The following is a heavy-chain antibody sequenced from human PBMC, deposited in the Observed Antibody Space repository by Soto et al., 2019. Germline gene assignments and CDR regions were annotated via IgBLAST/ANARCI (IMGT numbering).Heavy chain of an antibody. CDR1: GGTFSNSA. J-gene: IGHJ4*02. CDR3: ARPSGLLGQYSALVDY. CDR2: IIPIFTTT. Sequence: SVKVSCKASGGTFSNSAIAWVRQAPGQGLEWLGMIIPIFTTTNYAQKFKDRLTISADGSTSTAYMELSGLKSEDTAVYFCARPSGLLGQYSALVDYWGQGTLVTVS. V-gene: IGHV1-69*13. D-gene: IGHD6-6*01.